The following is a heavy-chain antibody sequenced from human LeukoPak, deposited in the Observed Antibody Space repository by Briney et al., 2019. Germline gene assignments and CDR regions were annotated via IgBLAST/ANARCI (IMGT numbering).Heavy chain of an antibody. CDR1: GGSISSYY. V-gene: IGHV4-59*01. CDR2: IYYSGST. D-gene: IGHD2-15*01. CDR3: ARGRGYCSGGSCSTDFDY. Sequence: PSETLSLTCTVSGGSISSYYCSWIRQPPGKGLEWIGYIYYSGSTNYNPSLKSRVTISVDTSKNQFSLKLSSVTAADTAVYYCARGRGYCSGGSCSTDFDYWGQGTLVTVSS. J-gene: IGHJ4*02.